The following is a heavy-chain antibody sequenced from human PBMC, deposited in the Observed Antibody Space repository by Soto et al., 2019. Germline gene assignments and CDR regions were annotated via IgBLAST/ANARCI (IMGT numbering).Heavy chain of an antibody. Sequence: APVKVSCKASGYTFTNYHMHWVRQATGQGLEWMGWMNPNSGNTGYAQKFQGRVTMTRNTSISTAYMELSSLRSEDTAVYYCARARSGPRKYCTNGVCYYLGYWGQGTLVTVSS. CDR3: ARARSGPRKYCTNGVCYYLGY. J-gene: IGHJ4*02. D-gene: IGHD2-8*01. CDR2: MNPNSGNT. CDR1: GYTFTNYH. V-gene: IGHV1-8*02.